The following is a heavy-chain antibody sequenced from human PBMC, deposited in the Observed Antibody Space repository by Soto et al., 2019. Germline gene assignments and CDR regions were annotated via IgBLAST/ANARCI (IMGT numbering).Heavy chain of an antibody. CDR1: GYSFNDYG. CDR3: ARDYYQVGDSWTDYFDP. Sequence: QVQLVQSGTEVKEPGASVKVSCKASGYSFNDYGISWVRQAPGQGLEWMGWIGRVNAKPATNYAQKFQGRVTMTTDTATTTVYLEVRSLRSDDTAVYFCARDYYQVGDSWTDYFDPWGQGTLVNVSS. V-gene: IGHV1-18*01. D-gene: IGHD3-3*01. J-gene: IGHJ5*02. CDR2: IGRVNAKPAT.